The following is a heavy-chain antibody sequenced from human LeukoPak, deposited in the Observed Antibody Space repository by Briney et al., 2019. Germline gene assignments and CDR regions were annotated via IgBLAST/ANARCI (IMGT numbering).Heavy chain of an antibody. J-gene: IGHJ4*02. CDR1: GYSFTGYY. V-gene: IGHV1-2*02. CDR3: ARWDGYSSSPDY. Sequence: ASVKVSCKASGYSFTGYYMHWVRQAPGQGLEWMGWINPHSGDTGYAQKFQGRVTMTRDMSITTTYMELTRLRSDDTASYYCARWDGYSSSPDYWGQGSLVTVSS. CDR2: INPHSGDT. D-gene: IGHD6-13*01.